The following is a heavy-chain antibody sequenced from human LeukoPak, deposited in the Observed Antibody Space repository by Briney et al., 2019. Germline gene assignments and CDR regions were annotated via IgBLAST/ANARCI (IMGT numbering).Heavy chain of an antibody. Sequence: PGGSLRLSCAASGFSFSTFGMHGVRQAPGKGLEWVAVIWYDGSNKYHADSVKGRFTISRDNSKNTLYLQMNSLRAEDTAVYYCASLGGNYFDYWGQGTLVTVSS. CDR1: GFSFSTFG. V-gene: IGHV3-33*01. D-gene: IGHD1-14*01. J-gene: IGHJ4*02. CDR2: IWYDGSNK. CDR3: ASLGGNYFDY.